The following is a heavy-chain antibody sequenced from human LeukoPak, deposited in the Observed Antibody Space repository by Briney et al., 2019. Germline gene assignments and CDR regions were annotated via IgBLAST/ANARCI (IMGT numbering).Heavy chain of an antibody. D-gene: IGHD5-12*01. Sequence: PSETLSLTCTVSGGSISSYYWSWIRQPPGKGLEWIGYIYYRGNTNYNPSLKSRVTISVDMSKNQFSLKLSSVTAADTAVYYCARDRLVATIPDGYYYYGMDVWGQGTTVTVSS. J-gene: IGHJ6*02. V-gene: IGHV4-59*01. CDR2: IYYRGNT. CDR1: GGSISSYY. CDR3: ARDRLVATIPDGYYYYGMDV.